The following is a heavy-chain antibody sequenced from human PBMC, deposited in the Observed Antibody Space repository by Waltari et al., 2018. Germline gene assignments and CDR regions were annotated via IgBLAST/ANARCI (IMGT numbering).Heavy chain of an antibody. CDR1: GYSFTSYW. D-gene: IGHD3-3*01. Sequence: EVQLVQSGAEVKKPGESLKISCKGSGYSFTSYWIGWVRQMPGNGPAWMGIIYPGDSDTRYSPSFQGQVTISADKSISTAYLQWSSLKASDTAMYYCARHVADYDFWSGTYRGAFDYWGQGTLVTVSS. CDR2: IYPGDSDT. J-gene: IGHJ4*02. CDR3: ARHVADYDFWSGTYRGAFDY. V-gene: IGHV5-51*01.